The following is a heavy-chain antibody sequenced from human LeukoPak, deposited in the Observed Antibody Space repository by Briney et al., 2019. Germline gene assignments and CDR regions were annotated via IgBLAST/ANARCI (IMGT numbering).Heavy chain of an antibody. V-gene: IGHV1-69*04. CDR1: GGTFSSYA. D-gene: IGHD3-10*01. Sequence: GASVKVSCKASGGTFSSYAISWVRQAPGQGLEWMGRIIPILGIANYAQKFQGRVTITADKSTSTAYMELSSLRSEDTAVYYCARDRGYRLSAFDIWGQGTMVTVSS. CDR2: IIPILGIA. CDR3: ARDRGYRLSAFDI. J-gene: IGHJ3*02.